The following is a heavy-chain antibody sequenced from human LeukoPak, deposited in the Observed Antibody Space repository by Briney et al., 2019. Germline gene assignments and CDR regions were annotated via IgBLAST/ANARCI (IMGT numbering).Heavy chain of an antibody. CDR3: AKDGGSYYSAFDI. Sequence: GGSLRLSCVVSGLSFNKDVMSWFRQAPGKGLEWVSSVSPGGVSPNHADSVKGRFTVSRDDSLNTLYLQMNSLRVDDTAVYYCAKDGGSYYSAFDIWGQGTMVTVSS. D-gene: IGHD1-26*01. V-gene: IGHV3-23*01. CDR1: GLSFNKDV. CDR2: VSPGGVSP. J-gene: IGHJ3*02.